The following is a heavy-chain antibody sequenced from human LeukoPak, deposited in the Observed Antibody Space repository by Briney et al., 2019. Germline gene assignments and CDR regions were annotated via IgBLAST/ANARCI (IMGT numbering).Heavy chain of an antibody. CDR3: ARDFNWGFDY. D-gene: IGHD7-27*01. J-gene: IGHJ4*02. CDR2: IRQEGRDT. CDR1: GFPFSRHG. V-gene: IGHV3-30*02. Sequence: GGSLRLSCAASGFPFSRHGMHWVRQAPGKGLEWVAYIRQEGRDTYYADSVKGRFSISRDDSKYTVNLEMNSLRTEDMAVYYCARDFNWGFDYWGQGTLVSVSS.